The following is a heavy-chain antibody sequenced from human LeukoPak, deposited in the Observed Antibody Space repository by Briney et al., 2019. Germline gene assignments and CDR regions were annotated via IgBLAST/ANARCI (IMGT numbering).Heavy chain of an antibody. V-gene: IGHV4-39*01. CDR2: IYYSGST. J-gene: IGHJ4*02. D-gene: IGHD2-21*02. CDR3: VAYMGVTGTFWY. Sequence: SETLSLTCTVSGGSISSSGYYWGWIRQPPGKGLEWIGSIYYSGSTYYNPSLKSRVTISVDTSKNQFSLKLSSVTAADTAVYYCVAYMGVTGTFWYWGQGTLVTVSS. CDR1: GGSISSSGYY.